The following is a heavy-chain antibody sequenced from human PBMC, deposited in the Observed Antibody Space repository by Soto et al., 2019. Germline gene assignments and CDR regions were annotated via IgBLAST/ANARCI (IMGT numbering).Heavy chain of an antibody. CDR1: GFTFSSYA. V-gene: IGHV3-23*01. CDR2: VTAGGDNT. D-gene: IGHD2-15*01. Sequence: EVQLLESGGGLVQPGGSLRLSCAASGFTFSSYAMTWVRQTPGQGLRWVSTVTAGGDNTYHADSVKGRFTISRDTSKNTLHLQMNSLRVEDTTIYHCARLYSRAYDNWGQGTMVTVSS. CDR3: ARLYSRAYDN. J-gene: IGHJ3*02.